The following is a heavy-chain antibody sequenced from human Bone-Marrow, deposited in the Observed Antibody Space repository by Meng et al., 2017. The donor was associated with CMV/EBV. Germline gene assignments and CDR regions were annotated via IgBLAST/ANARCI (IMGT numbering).Heavy chain of an antibody. J-gene: IGHJ5*02. V-gene: IGHV3-30-3*01. CDR3: ATQWFDP. Sequence: GETLKISCAVSGFTFSSYAMHWVRQAPGKGLEWVAVISYDGSNKYYADSVKGRFTISRDNSKNTLYLQMNSLRAEDTAVYYCATQWFDPWGQGTLVTVSS. CDR1: GFTFSSYA. CDR2: ISYDGSNK.